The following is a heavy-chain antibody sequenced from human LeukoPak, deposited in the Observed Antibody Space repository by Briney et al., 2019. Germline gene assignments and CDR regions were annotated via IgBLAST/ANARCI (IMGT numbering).Heavy chain of an antibody. CDR1: GGTFSSYA. V-gene: IGHV1-69*05. CDR3: ARAPYYYDSSGPDAFDI. D-gene: IGHD3-22*01. Sequence: SVKVSCKASGGTFSSYAISWVRQAPGQGLEWMGGIIPIFGTANYAQKFQGRVTITTGESTSTAYMELSSLRSEDTAVYYCARAPYYYDSSGPDAFDIWGQGTMVTVSS. CDR2: IIPIFGTA. J-gene: IGHJ3*02.